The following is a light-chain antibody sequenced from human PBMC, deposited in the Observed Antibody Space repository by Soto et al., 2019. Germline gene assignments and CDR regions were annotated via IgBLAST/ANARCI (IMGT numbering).Light chain of an antibody. J-gene: IGKJ4*01. CDR3: QQHSAWPLT. V-gene: IGKV3-15*01. CDR1: QSVRSN. Sequence: EIVMTQSPATLSVSPGERATLFCRASQSVRSNFLAWYQQKPGQAPRLLIYGASTRATGIPARFSGSVSGTEFTLTINSLQSEDFAVYYCQQHSAWPLTFGGGTKVEIK. CDR2: GAS.